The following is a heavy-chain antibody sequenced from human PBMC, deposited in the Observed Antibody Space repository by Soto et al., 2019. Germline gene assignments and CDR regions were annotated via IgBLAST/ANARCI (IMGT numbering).Heavy chain of an antibody. CDR1: GGSFSGYY. CDR2: INHSGST. J-gene: IGHJ6*02. D-gene: IGHD3-3*01. Sequence: SETLSLTCAVYGGSFSGYYWSWIRQPPGKGLEWIGEINHSGSTNYNPSLKSRVTISVDTSKNQFSLKLSSVTAADTAVYYCARTGSINYDFWSGPAYGMGVWGQGTTVTVSS. V-gene: IGHV4-34*01. CDR3: ARTGSINYDFWSGPAYGMGV.